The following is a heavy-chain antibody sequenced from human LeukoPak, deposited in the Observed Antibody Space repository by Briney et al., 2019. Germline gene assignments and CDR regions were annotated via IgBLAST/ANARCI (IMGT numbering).Heavy chain of an antibody. Sequence: WIGEINHSGSTNYNPSLKSRVTISVDTSKNQFSLKLSSVTAADTAVYYCARGLGAYSSSWHYRYYYYGMDVWGQGTTVTVSS. D-gene: IGHD6-13*01. J-gene: IGHJ6*02. CDR3: ARGLGAYSSSWHYRYYYYGMDV. CDR2: INHSGST. V-gene: IGHV4-34*01.